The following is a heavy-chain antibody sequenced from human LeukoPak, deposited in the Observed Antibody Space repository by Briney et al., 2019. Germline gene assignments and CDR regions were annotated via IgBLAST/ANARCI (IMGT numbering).Heavy chain of an antibody. V-gene: IGHV3-23*01. J-gene: IGHJ4*02. D-gene: IGHD2-15*01. CDR1: GFIFSSYG. CDR3: AKAPVTSCRGAFCYPFDY. CDR2: MSSSDDGR. Sequence: PGGSLRLSCAASGFIFSSYGMSWVRQAPGKGLEWVSAMSSSDDGRYYAASVRGRFTISRDTSRSTLYLQMNSLRAEDAAVYYCAKAPVTSCRGAFCYPFDYWGQGTLVTVSS.